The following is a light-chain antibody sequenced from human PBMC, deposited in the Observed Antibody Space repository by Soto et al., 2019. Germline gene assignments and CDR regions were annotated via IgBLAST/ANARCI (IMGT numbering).Light chain of an antibody. CDR2: DVS. J-gene: IGLJ3*02. V-gene: IGLV2-14*03. CDR3: GSYTSSSSWV. Sequence: QSVLTQPASVSGSPGQSITVSCTGSSSDVGTYNSVSWYQQHPGKAPKLIIYDVSNRPSGVSNRFSGSKSGNTASLTISGLQTEDEADYYCGSYTSSSSWVFGGGTKVTVL. CDR1: SSDVGTYNS.